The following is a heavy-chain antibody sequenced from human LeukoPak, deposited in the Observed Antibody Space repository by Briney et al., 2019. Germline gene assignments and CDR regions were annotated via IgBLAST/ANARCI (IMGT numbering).Heavy chain of an antibody. CDR2: ISVRGDT. V-gene: IGHV3-23*01. CDR1: GFAFSSFA. D-gene: IGHD3-16*01. J-gene: IGHJ4*02. CDR3: AKGNGKYAWGKYLTSPPDY. Sequence: GGSLRLSCAASGFAFSSFAMSWVRQAPGKGLEWVSIISVRGDTYYADSVKGRFTISRDNSKNTLYLQMNTLRAEDTAVYYCAKGNGKYAWGKYLTSPPDYWGQGTLVTVSS.